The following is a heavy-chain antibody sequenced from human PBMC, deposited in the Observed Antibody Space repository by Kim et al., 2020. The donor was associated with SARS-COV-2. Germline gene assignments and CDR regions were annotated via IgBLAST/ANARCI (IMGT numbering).Heavy chain of an antibody. J-gene: IGHJ4*02. D-gene: IGHD5-12*01. Sequence: GGSLRLSCAASGFTFSGSAMHWVRQASGKGLEWVGRIRSKANSYATAYAASVKGRFTISRDDSKNTAYLQMNSLKTEDTAVYYCTRLGEEWLRYNYFDYWGQGTLVTVSS. CDR2: IRSKANSYAT. V-gene: IGHV3-73*01. CDR1: GFTFSGSA. CDR3: TRLGEEWLRYNYFDY.